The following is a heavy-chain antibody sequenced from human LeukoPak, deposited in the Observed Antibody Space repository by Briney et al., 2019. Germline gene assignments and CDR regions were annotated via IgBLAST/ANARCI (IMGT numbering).Heavy chain of an antibody. CDR1: GGSFSGYY. J-gene: IGHJ4*02. D-gene: IGHD6-19*01. CDR3: ARVRWLVRYFDY. CDR2: INHSGST. Sequence: SETLSLTCAVYGGSFSGYYWSWIRQPPGKGLEWIGEINHSGSTNYNPSLKSRVTISVDTSKNQFSLKLSSVTAADTAVYYCARVRWLVRYFDYWGREPWSPSPQ. V-gene: IGHV4-34*01.